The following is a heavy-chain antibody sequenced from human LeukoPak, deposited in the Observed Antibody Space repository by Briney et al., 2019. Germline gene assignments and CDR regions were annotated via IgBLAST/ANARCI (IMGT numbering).Heavy chain of an antibody. CDR3: ARFRVLGGGGWNFFDY. J-gene: IGHJ4*02. Sequence: PGGSLRLSCAASGFTFSSYSMNWVRQAPGKGLEWVSSISSSSSYIYYADSVKGRFTISRDNAKNSLYLQMNSLRAEDTAVYYCARFRVLGGGGWNFFDYWGQGTLVTVSS. V-gene: IGHV3-21*01. CDR1: GFTFSSYS. D-gene: IGHD6-19*01. CDR2: ISSSSSYI.